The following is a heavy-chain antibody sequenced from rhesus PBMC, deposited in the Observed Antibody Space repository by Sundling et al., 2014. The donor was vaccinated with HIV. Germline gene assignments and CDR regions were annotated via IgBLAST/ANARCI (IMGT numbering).Heavy chain of an antibody. CDR1: GFSFSSYD. D-gene: IGHD5-36*01. Sequence: EVQLVETGGGLVQPGGSLKLSCVASGFSFSSYDMSWVRQAPGKGLEWVSSISHDGSRTYYADSVKGRFTISRDNSKNTLSLQMNSLRAEDTAVYYCAKDRGYRIDTSFDNWGQGVLVTVSS. J-gene: IGHJ4*01. V-gene: IGHV3-103*01. CDR3: AKDRGYRIDTSFDN. CDR2: ISHDGSRT.